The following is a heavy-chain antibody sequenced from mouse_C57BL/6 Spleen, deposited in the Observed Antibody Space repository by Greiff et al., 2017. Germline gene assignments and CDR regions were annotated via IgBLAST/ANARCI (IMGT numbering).Heavy chain of an antibody. CDR3: ARSGGLYDYDVSYSMDD. CDR1: GYTFTSYW. D-gene: IGHD2-4*01. J-gene: IGHJ4*01. V-gene: IGHV1-69*01. CDR2: IDPSDSYT. Sequence: QVQLQQPGAELVMPGASVKLSCKASGYTFTSYWMHWVKQRPGPGLEWIGEIDPSDSYTNYNQKFKGKSTLTVDKSSSTAYMQLSSLTSEDSAVYYCARSGGLYDYDVSYSMDDWGPGTSVTVSS.